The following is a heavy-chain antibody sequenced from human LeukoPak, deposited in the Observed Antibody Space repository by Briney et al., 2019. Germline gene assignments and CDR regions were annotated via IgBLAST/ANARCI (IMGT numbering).Heavy chain of an antibody. V-gene: IGHV3-30*02. Sequence: PGGSLRLSCAASAFTFNFYGIHWVRQVPGKGLEWVAVIGYDGTNKYYADSVKGRFTISRDNSKNTLYLQMNSLTVEDTAVYYCAKDRWELLRLSPRFDHWGQGTLVTVSS. CDR2: IGYDGTNK. CDR3: AKDRWELLRLSPRFDH. D-gene: IGHD1-26*01. CDR1: AFTFNFYG. J-gene: IGHJ4*02.